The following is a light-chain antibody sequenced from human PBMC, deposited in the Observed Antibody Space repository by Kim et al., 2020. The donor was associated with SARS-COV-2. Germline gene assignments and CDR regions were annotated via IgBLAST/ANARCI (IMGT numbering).Light chain of an antibody. CDR2: GAS. J-gene: IGKJ1*01. V-gene: IGKV1-5*01. Sequence: DIQMTQSPSTLSASVGDRVIITCRASQSIGRWLAWYQQKPGKAPKLLIFGASNLQSGVPSRFSGSGSGTEFTLTISSLQPDDFATYYCQQYYDYQTFGQGTKVDIK. CDR3: QQYYDYQT. CDR1: QSIGRW.